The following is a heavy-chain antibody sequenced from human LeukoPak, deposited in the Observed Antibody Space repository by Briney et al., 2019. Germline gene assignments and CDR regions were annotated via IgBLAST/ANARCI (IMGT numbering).Heavy chain of an antibody. CDR1: GFTLSSNW. CDR3: ATVFDF. D-gene: IGHD2-21*02. J-gene: IGHJ5*01. CDR2: IDDVGSGT. V-gene: IGHV3-74*01. Sequence: GGSLRLSCAVSGFTLSSNWMHWVRQVPGKGLEWVSRIDDVGSGTSYADSVRGRFTISRDDAKNTVYLQMNSLRAEDTAVYYCATVFDFWGQGTLVTVSS.